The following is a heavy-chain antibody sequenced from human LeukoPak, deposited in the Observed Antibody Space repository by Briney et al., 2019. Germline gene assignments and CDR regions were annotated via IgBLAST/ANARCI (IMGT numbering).Heavy chain of an antibody. Sequence: PSETLSLTCAVYGGSFSGYYWSWIRPPPGKGLEWIGEINHSGSTNYNPSLKSRVTISVDTSKNQFSLKLSSVTAADTAVYYCARLGSSSRRGFYYYYMDVWGKGTTVTVSS. CDR2: INHSGST. D-gene: IGHD6-6*01. J-gene: IGHJ6*03. CDR3: ARLGSSSRRGFYYYYMDV. V-gene: IGHV4-34*01. CDR1: GGSFSGYY.